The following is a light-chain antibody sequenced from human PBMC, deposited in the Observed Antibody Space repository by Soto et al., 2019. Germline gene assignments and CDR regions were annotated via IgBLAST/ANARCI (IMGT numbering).Light chain of an antibody. CDR2: WAS. J-gene: IGKJ4*01. CDR3: QQYYSTPLT. V-gene: IGKV4-1*01. Sequence: DIVMTQSPDSLAVSLGERATINCKSSQSVLYSSNNRNYLAWYQQKPGQPPQLLVYWASTRESGVPDRFSGSGSGTDFTLTISSLQAADVAVYYCQQYYSTPLTFGGGTKVEIQ. CDR1: QSVLYSSNNRNY.